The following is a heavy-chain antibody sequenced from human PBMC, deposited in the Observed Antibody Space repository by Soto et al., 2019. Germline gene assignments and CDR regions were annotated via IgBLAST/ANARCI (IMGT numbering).Heavy chain of an antibody. J-gene: IGHJ4*02. CDR1: GGSISSSSYY. CDR3: ARVGGDDFGDSGGFDY. CDR2: IYYSGST. V-gene: IGHV4-39*02. D-gene: IGHD4-17*01. Sequence: ETLSLTCIVSGGSISSSSYYWGWIRQPPGKGLEWIGSIYYSGSTYYNPSLKSRVTISVDTSKNHFSLQLRSVTAADTAVYYCARVGGDDFGDSGGFDYWGQGTLVTVSS.